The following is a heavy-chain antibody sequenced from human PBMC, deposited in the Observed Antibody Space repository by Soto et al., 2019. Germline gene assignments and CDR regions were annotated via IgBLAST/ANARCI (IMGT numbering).Heavy chain of an antibody. Sequence: EVQLLESGGGLVQPGGSLRLSCAASGFTFSSYAMSWVRQAPGKGLEWVSAISGSGGSTYYADSVKGRFTISGDNSKNSRYLQMNSLRAEDTAVYYCAKKRGITMVSGWFDPWGQGTLVTVSS. J-gene: IGHJ5*02. CDR3: AKKRGITMVSGWFDP. V-gene: IGHV3-23*01. D-gene: IGHD3-10*01. CDR1: GFTFSSYA. CDR2: ISGSGGST.